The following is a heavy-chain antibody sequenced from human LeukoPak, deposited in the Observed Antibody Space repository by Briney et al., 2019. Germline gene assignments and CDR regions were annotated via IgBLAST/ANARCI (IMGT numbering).Heavy chain of an antibody. CDR2: IKSDGSTT. CDR1: GFTFSSYW. Sequence: PGGSLRLSCAASGFTFSSYWMYWVRQAPGKGLVWVSRIKSDGSTTTYADSVKGRFTISRDNAKNTLYLQMNSLRAEDTAVYYCARVVDTHFDYWGQGTLVTVSS. D-gene: IGHD5-18*01. V-gene: IGHV3-74*01. J-gene: IGHJ4*02. CDR3: ARVVDTHFDY.